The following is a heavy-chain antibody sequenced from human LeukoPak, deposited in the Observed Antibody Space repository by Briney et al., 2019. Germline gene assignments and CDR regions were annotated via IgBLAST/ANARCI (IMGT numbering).Heavy chain of an antibody. J-gene: IGHJ4*02. CDR2: ISSSSSYI. V-gene: IGHV3-21*01. CDR3: ARVKAVAGTYFDY. D-gene: IGHD6-19*01. CDR1: GFTFSSYS. Sequence: GGSLRLSCAASGFTFSSYSMNWVRQASGKGLEWVSSISSSSSYIYYADSVKGRFTISRDNAKNSLYLQMNSLRAEDTAVYYCARVKAVAGTYFDYWGQGTLVTVSS.